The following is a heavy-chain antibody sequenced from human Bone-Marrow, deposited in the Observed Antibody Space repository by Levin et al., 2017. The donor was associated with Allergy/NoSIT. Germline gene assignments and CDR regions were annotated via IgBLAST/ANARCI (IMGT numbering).Heavy chain of an antibody. Sequence: ASVKVSCKGSGYSFNSHGITWVRQAPGQGLEYVGWISSYNENTNYAQKLQGRVTVTVDTSTSTVYMELRNLRSDDTAVYYCARDFYYDSTSYYAYWGQGTLVTVSS. D-gene: IGHD2/OR15-2a*01. J-gene: IGHJ4*02. CDR2: ISSYNENT. CDR1: GYSFNSHG. CDR3: ARDFYYDSTSYYAY. V-gene: IGHV1-18*01.